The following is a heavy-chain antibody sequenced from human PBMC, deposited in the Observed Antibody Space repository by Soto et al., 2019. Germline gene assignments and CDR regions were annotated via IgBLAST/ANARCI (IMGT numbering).Heavy chain of an antibody. CDR1: GGTFSSYA. CDR3: AKDVVGGPVDTAMEHYLDY. Sequence: SVKVSCKASGGTFSSYAISWVRQAPGQGLEWMGGIIPIFGTANYAQKFQGRVTITADESTSTAYMELSSLRSEDTAVYYCAKDVVGGPVDTAMEHYLDYWGQGTLVTVSS. J-gene: IGHJ4*02. V-gene: IGHV1-69*13. D-gene: IGHD5-18*01. CDR2: IIPIFGTA.